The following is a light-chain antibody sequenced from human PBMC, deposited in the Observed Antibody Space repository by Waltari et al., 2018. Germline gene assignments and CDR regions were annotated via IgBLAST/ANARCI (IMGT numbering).Light chain of an antibody. V-gene: IGKV1-33*01. Sequence: DTQMFQYSPSSFASVGDRVVTTCQASQDITSYLDWYQQKPGKAPKLLIYDASNLATGVPSRFSGSGSGTDFTFTISNLQPEDFATYYCQQYNNHPYTFGQGTQLEIK. CDR3: QQYNNHPYT. CDR1: QDITSY. CDR2: DAS. J-gene: IGKJ5*01.